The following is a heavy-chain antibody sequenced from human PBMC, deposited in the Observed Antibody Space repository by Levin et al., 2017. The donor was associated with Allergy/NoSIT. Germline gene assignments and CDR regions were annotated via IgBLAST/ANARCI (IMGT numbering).Heavy chain of an antibody. D-gene: IGHD2-2*01. J-gene: IGHJ4*02. CDR1: GGSISTNTYY. CDR2: INYSGNT. Sequence: SSETLSLTCTVSGGSISTNTYYWGWIRQPPGKGLEWIGSINYSGNTYYNPSLKSRVTIFIDTSNNQFSLKLTSVTAADTAVYYCARINIVVLPSANFDYWGQGALVTVSS. CDR3: ARINIVVLPSANFDY. V-gene: IGHV4-39*01.